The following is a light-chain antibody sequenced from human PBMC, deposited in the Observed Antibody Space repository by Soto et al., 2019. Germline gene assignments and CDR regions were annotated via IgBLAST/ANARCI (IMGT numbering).Light chain of an antibody. V-gene: IGLV2-14*01. J-gene: IGLJ1*01. Sequence: QSALTQPASVSGSPGQSITISCTGTSSDIGGYNYVSWYQQHPGKAPKLMIFDVSNRPSGVSNRFSGSKSGNTASLTISGLQPEDEADYYCSSFTGSSALYVFATGTKVTVL. CDR2: DVS. CDR1: SSDIGGYNY. CDR3: SSFTGSSALYV.